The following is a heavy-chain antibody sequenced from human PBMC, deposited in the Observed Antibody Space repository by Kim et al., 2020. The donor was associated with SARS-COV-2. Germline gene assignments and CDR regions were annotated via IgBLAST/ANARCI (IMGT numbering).Heavy chain of an antibody. Sequence: NYNPSLKSRVTISVDTSKNQFSLKLSSVTAADTAVYYCARGRIAVAGAYYWGQGTLVTVSS. CDR3: ARGRIAVAGAYY. J-gene: IGHJ4*02. D-gene: IGHD6-19*01. V-gene: IGHV4-34*01.